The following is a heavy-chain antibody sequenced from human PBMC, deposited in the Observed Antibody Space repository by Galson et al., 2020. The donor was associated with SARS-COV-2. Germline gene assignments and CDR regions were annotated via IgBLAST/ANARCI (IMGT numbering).Heavy chain of an antibody. J-gene: IGHJ3*02. CDR1: DGSISSYY. Sequence: ASETLSLTCTVSDGSISSYYWSWIRQPPGKGLEWIGYIYYSGSTNYNPSLKSRVTISVDTSKNQFSLKLSSVTAADTAVYYCARGLRYFDWLFASAINDAFDIWGQGTMVTVSS. CDR2: IYYSGST. D-gene: IGHD3-9*01. CDR3: ARGLRYFDWLFASAINDAFDI. V-gene: IGHV4-59*01.